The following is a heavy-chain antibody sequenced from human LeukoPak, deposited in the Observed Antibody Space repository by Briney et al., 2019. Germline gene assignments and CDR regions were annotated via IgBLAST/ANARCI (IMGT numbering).Heavy chain of an antibody. Sequence: ASVKVSCKASGGTFISYAISWVGQAPGQGLEWMGRIMPIYGIADYAQKFQGRVTITADKSTSTAYMELSSLRSEDTAVYYCARDARHEGWELRYFDYWGQGTLVTVSS. CDR3: ARDARHEGWELRYFDY. CDR2: IMPIYGIA. J-gene: IGHJ4*02. CDR1: GGTFISYA. D-gene: IGHD1-26*01. V-gene: IGHV1-69*04.